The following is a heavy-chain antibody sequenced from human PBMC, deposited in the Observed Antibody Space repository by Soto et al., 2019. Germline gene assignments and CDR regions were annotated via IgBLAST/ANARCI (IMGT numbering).Heavy chain of an antibody. CDR2: TNPNTGGT. Sequence: GASVKVSCKASGYTFTGYYMHWVRQAPGQGLEWMGWTNPNTGGTNYAQKFQGRVTMTRDTSISTAYMELSSLRSDDSAVYYCARERGYSYAVRYYYYYGMDVWGQGTTVTVSS. D-gene: IGHD5-18*01. J-gene: IGHJ6*02. CDR1: GYTFTGYY. V-gene: IGHV1-2*02. CDR3: ARERGYSYAVRYYYYYGMDV.